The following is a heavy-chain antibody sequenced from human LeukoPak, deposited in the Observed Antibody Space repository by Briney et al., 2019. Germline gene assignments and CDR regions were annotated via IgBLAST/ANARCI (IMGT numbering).Heavy chain of an antibody. Sequence: GGSLRLSCAASGFTVSSNYMSWVRQAPGKGLEWVSAITGSVGTTYYADSVKGRFTISRDNSKNTLYLQMNSLRAEDTAVYYCAKTPNPYGSGSYVGGNWFDPWGQGTLVTVSS. V-gene: IGHV3-23*01. CDR1: GFTVSSNY. CDR2: ITGSVGTT. D-gene: IGHD3-10*01. J-gene: IGHJ5*02. CDR3: AKTPNPYGSGSYVGGNWFDP.